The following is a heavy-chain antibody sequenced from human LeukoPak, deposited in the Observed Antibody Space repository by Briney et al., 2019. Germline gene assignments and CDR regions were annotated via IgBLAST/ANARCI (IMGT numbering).Heavy chain of an antibody. CDR1: GFTVISNL. V-gene: IGHV3-53*01. Sequence: GGSLRLSCAASGFTVISNLMTWVRQSPGRGLEWLSSIYSGGATYYADSVKGRFTISRDHSNNSVSLQMTNLRVEDTTIYYCARGAYRISWPGIDYWGQGTLVTVSS. D-gene: IGHD3-16*02. CDR3: ARGAYRISWPGIDY. CDR2: IYSGGAT. J-gene: IGHJ4*02.